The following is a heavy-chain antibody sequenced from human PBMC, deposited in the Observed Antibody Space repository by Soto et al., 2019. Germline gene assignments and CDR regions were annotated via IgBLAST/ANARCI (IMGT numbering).Heavy chain of an antibody. CDR1: GYTFTSHY. D-gene: IGHD3-3*01. J-gene: IGHJ5*02. Sequence: ASVKVSCKASGYTFTSHYMHWVRQAPGQGLEWMGIINPSGGSTSYAQKFQGRVTMTRDTSTSTVYMELSSLRSEDTAVYYCARDKRRFNNPSDQANWFDPWGQGTLVTVSS. CDR2: INPSGGST. CDR3: ARDKRRFNNPSDQANWFDP. V-gene: IGHV1-46*01.